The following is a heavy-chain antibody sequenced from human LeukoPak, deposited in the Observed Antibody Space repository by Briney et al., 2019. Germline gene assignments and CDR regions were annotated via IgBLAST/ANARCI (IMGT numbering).Heavy chain of an antibody. Sequence: SSETLSLTCTVSDFSVNTGHYWGWIRQPPGKGLEWIGSIYKTGYTYYNPSLKSRVTMSVDASKNQFSLKLNSVTAADTAVYYCARDLVEGQQLTHYWYFDIWGRGTLVIVSS. V-gene: IGHV4-38-2*02. CDR3: ARDLVEGQQLTHYWYFDI. J-gene: IGHJ2*01. CDR1: DFSVNTGHY. D-gene: IGHD3-16*01. CDR2: IYKTGYT.